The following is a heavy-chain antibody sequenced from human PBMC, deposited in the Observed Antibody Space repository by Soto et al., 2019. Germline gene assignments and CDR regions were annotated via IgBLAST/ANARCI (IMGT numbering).Heavy chain of an antibody. D-gene: IGHD6-19*01. CDR2: IYYSGST. Sequence: SETLSLTCTVAGGSISSYYWSWIRQPPGKGLEWIGYIYYSGSTNYNPSLKSRVTISVDTSKNQFSLKLSSVTAADTAVYYCARDPNLYSSGWSFWFDPWGQGTLVT. V-gene: IGHV4-59*01. CDR1: GGSISSYY. J-gene: IGHJ5*02. CDR3: ARDPNLYSSGWSFWFDP.